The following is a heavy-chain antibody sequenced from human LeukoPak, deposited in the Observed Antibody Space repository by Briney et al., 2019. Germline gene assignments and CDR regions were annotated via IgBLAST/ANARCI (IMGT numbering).Heavy chain of an antibody. J-gene: IGHJ5*02. V-gene: IGHV4-4*02. CDR2: IYHSGST. CDR1: GGSISSSNW. CDR3: ARRTGITILRGNWFDP. D-gene: IGHD3-10*01. Sequence: PSGTLSLACAVSGGSISSSNWWSWVRQPPGKGLEWIGEIYHSGSTNYNPSLKSRVTISVDTSKNQFSLKLSSVTAADTAVYYCARRTGITILRGNWFDPWGQGTLVTVSS.